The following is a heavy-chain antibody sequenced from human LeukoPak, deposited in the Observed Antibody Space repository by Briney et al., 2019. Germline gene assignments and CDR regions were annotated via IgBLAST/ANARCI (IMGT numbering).Heavy chain of an antibody. CDR1: GFTFSSYS. Sequence: KTGGSLRLSCAASGFTFSSYSMNWVRQAPGKGLEWVSSISSSSSYIYYADSVKGRFTISRDNAKNSLYLQMNSLRAEDTAVYYCARPSGRSGTSWVYWGQGTLVTVSS. CDR2: ISSSSSYI. V-gene: IGHV3-21*01. J-gene: IGHJ4*02. D-gene: IGHD2-2*01. CDR3: ARPSGRSGTSWVY.